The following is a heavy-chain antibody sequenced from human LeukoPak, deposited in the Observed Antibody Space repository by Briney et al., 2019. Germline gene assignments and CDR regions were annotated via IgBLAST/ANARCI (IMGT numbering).Heavy chain of an antibody. V-gene: IGHV4-59*01. J-gene: IGHJ4*02. Sequence: SETLSLTCTVSGGSISSYYWSWIRQPPGKGLEWIGYIYYSGSTNYNPSLKSRVTISVDTSKNQFSLKLGSVTAADTAVYYCARDDPEGGADYWGQGTLVTVSS. CDR2: IYYSGST. CDR1: GGSISSYY. D-gene: IGHD3-16*01. CDR3: ARDDPEGGADY.